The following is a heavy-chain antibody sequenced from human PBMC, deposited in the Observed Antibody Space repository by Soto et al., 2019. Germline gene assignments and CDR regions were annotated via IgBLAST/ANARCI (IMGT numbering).Heavy chain of an antibody. J-gene: IGHJ6*02. V-gene: IGHV4-31*03. CDR3: ARESRYGDYVSSYYYYGMDV. CDR2: IYYSGST. CDR1: GGSISSGGYY. Sequence: QVQLQESGPGLVKPSQTLSLTCTVSGGSISSGGYYWSWIRQHPGKGLEWIGYIYYSGSTYYNPSLTSRITISVDTSKNQFSLKLSSVTAADTAVYYCARESRYGDYVSSYYYYGMDVWGQGTTVTVSS. D-gene: IGHD4-17*01.